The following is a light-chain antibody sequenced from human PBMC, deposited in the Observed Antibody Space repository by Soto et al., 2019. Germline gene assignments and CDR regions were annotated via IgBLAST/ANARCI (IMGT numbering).Light chain of an antibody. J-gene: IGKJ3*01. Sequence: DILLTQSPGTLSLSPVDRATLSCRASQSVSSTYLIWYQQKPGQAPRLLIYGASSRATGVPDRFSGGGSGTDVTLTISRLEPEDFAVYYCHQYGTAPLTFGPGTKVDIK. V-gene: IGKV3-20*01. CDR1: QSVSSTY. CDR3: HQYGTAPLT. CDR2: GAS.